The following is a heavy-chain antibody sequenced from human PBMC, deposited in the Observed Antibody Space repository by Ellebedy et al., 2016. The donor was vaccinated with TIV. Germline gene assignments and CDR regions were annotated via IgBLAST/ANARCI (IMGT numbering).Heavy chain of an antibody. V-gene: IGHV3-49*03. Sequence: GESLKISCTASGFTFGDYIMSWFRQAPGKGLEWVGLIRNKAYGGTAEYAASVKGRFSISRDDSKSMAYLQMNSLKTEDTAVYYCTAVAGDYWGQGTLVTVSS. CDR2: IRNKAYGGTA. CDR1: GFTFGDYI. CDR3: TAVAGDY. D-gene: IGHD6-19*01. J-gene: IGHJ4*02.